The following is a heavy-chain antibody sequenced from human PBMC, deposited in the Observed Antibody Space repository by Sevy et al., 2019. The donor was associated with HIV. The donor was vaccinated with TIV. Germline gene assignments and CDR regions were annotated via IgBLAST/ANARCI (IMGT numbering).Heavy chain of an antibody. D-gene: IGHD5-18*01. CDR2: TYYRSKWYN. CDR1: GDSVSTNSAA. CDR3: ARATQMVNLNWFDP. J-gene: IGHJ5*02. V-gene: IGHV6-1*01. Sequence: KQSQTLSLTCAISGDSVSTNSAAWNWIRQSPSRGLEWLGRTYYRSKWYNDYAMSVKSRITINPDTSKNQFSLQLNSVTPEDTVVYYCARATQMVNLNWFDPWGQGTLVTVSS.